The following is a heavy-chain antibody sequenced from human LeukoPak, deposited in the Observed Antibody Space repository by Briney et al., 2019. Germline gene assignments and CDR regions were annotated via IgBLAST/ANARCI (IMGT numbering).Heavy chain of an antibody. J-gene: IGHJ4*02. CDR2: IYYSGIT. CDR1: GGSISGYY. CDR3: AREPCSGGSCYWFDY. D-gene: IGHD2-15*01. Sequence: SETLSLTCTVSGGSISGYYWSWIRQPPGKGLEWIGYIYYSGITNYNPSLKSRVTISVDTSMNHFSLKLSSVTAADTAVYYCAREPCSGGSCYWFDYWGQGTLVTVSS. V-gene: IGHV4-59*01.